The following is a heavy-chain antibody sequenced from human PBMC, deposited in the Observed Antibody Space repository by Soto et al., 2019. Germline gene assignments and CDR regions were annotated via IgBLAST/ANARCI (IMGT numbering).Heavy chain of an antibody. CDR2: INHGGSS. V-gene: IGHV4-34*01. CDR3: ARHNYDSSGYYHYYYGMDV. J-gene: IGHJ6*02. CDR1: GGSGGSFSGYY. D-gene: IGHD3-22*01. Sequence: QVQLQQWGAGLLKPSETRSLTCAVYGGSGGSFSGYYWSWIRQPPGKGLEWLGEINHGGSSNYNPSLKSRVTISVDTSKNQFSLKMSSVTAADTAVYYCARHNYDSSGYYHYYYGMDVWGQGTTVTVSS.